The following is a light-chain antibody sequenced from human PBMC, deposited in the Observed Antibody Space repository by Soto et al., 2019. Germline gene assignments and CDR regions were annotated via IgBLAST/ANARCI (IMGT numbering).Light chain of an antibody. CDR3: QHTLKWPPT. V-gene: IGKV3-15*01. CDR1: QSVNRQ. J-gene: IGKJ1*01. CDR2: DTS. Sequence: EIVMTQSPASLSVTPGERVTLSCRASQSVNRQVRWYQHSPGQAPRLLIYDTSARAAGIPARFSGSGSATEFTLTISSLQSEDFALYYCQHTLKWPPTFGQGTRVEI.